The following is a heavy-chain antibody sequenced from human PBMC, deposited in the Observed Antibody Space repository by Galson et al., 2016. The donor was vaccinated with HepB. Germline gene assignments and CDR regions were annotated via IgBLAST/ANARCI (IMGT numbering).Heavy chain of an antibody. CDR3: ARDGLRFLEWLRDGMDV. J-gene: IGHJ6*02. V-gene: IGHV1-18*01. CDR1: GYSFSSYG. CDR2: ISTFNGYT. Sequence: SCKASGYSFSSYGISWVRQAPGQGLVWLGWISTFNGYTKYAQKLQGRVTMTTDTYTSTAYMELRSLRSDDTAWYYCARDGLRFLEWLRDGMDVWGQGTTVTVSS. D-gene: IGHD3-3*01.